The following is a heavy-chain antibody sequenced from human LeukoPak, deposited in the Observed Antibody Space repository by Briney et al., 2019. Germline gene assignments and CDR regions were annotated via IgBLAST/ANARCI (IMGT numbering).Heavy chain of an antibody. J-gene: IGHJ4*02. V-gene: IGHV1-2*02. D-gene: IGHD3-22*01. CDR3: ARMSRWSASSGYYDDGDY. CDR1: GYTFTGYY. CDR2: INPNSGGT. Sequence: ASVKVSRKASGYTFTGYYMHWVRQAPGQGLEWMGWINPNSGGTNYAQKFQGRVTMTRDTSISTAYMELSRLRSDDTAVYYCARMSRWSASSGYYDDGDYWGQGTLVTVSS.